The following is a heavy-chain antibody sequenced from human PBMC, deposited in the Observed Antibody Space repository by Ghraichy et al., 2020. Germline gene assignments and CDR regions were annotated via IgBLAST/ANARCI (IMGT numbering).Heavy chain of an antibody. CDR2: FDPEDGET. V-gene: IGHV1-24*01. CDR1: GYTLTELS. Sequence: ASVKVSCKVSGYTLTELSMHWVRQAPGKGLEWMGGFDPEDGETIYAQKFQGRVTMTEDTSTDTAYMELSSLRSEDTAVYYCATEELAVTRRAFDIWGQGTMVTVSS. J-gene: IGHJ3*02. D-gene: IGHD4-17*01. CDR3: ATEELAVTRRAFDI.